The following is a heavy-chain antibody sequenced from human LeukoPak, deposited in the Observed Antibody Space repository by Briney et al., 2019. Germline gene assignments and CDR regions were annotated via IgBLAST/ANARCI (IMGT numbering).Heavy chain of an antibody. D-gene: IGHD3-10*01. CDR2: ISGSGGST. V-gene: IGHV3-23*01. Sequence: GGSLRLSCAVSGFTFSDYAMSWVRQAPGKGLEWVSAISGSGGSTYYADSVKGRFTISRDNSKNTLFLQVNSLRAEDTAVYYCAKDQSPNYYGTGSSNNWFDPWGQGTLVTVSS. J-gene: IGHJ5*02. CDR3: AKDQSPNYYGTGSSNNWFDP. CDR1: GFTFSDYA.